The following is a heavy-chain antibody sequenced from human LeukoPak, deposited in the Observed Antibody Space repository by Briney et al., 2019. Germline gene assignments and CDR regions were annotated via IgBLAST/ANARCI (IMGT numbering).Heavy chain of an antibody. V-gene: IGHV1-18*01. J-gene: IGHJ4*02. Sequence: ASVKVSCKASGYTFTIYSISWVRQAPGQGLEWMGWISTNNGNTNYAQKLQGRVTMTTDTSTRTAYMELRGLRSDDTAVYCCARDIVSGYDYAGDYWGQGTLVTVSS. CDR2: ISTNNGNT. D-gene: IGHD5-12*01. CDR3: ARDIVSGYDYAGDY. CDR1: GYTFTIYS.